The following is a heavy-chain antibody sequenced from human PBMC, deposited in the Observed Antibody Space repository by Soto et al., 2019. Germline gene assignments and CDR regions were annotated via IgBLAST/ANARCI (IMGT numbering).Heavy chain of an antibody. V-gene: IGHV4-34*01. D-gene: IGHD3-3*01. CDR2: INHSGST. CDR3: ATASGGDFWSGSPNWFDP. J-gene: IGHJ5*02. CDR1: GLSFSGYY. Sequence: SETLSLTCAFYGLSFSGYYWSWIRQPPGKGLEWIGEINHSGSTNYNPSLKSRVTISVDTSKNQFSLKLSSVTAADTAVYYCATASGGDFWSGSPNWFDPWGQGTLVTVSS.